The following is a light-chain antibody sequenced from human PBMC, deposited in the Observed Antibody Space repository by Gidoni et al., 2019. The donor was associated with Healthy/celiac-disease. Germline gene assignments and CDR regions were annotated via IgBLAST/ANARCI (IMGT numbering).Light chain of an antibody. CDR1: QSVRSY. CDR2: DAS. V-gene: IGKV3-11*01. J-gene: IGKJ4*01. Sequence: EIVLSQSPATLSLSPGERATLSCRASQSVRSYLAWYQQKPGQAPRLLIYDASNRATGLPARFSGSGSETDFTLTISSLEAEDFAVYYCQQRSNWPRLTFGGGTKVEIK. CDR3: QQRSNWPRLT.